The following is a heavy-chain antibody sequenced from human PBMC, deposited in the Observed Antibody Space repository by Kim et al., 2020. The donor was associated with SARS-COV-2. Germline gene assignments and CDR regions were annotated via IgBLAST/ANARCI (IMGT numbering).Heavy chain of an antibody. V-gene: IGHV3-30*03. J-gene: IGHJ4*02. D-gene: IGHD1-20*01. Sequence: SLRLSCEVSGFSLSRNSIHWVRQAPGKGLEWVAIMTYDGKNRYYADSVKGQFTVSRDDSKNTVILHMNSLRPEDTAVYYCTRGRDNLGNFDYWGQGTL. CDR3: TRGRDNLGNFDY. CDR2: MTYDGKNR. CDR1: GFSLSRNS.